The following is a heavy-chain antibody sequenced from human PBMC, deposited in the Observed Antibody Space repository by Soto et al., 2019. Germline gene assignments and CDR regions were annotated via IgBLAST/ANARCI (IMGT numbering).Heavy chain of an antibody. D-gene: IGHD4-17*01. Sequence: QVQLVESGGGVVQPGRSLRLSCAASGFTFSSYAMHWVRQAPCKGLEWVAVISYDGSNKYYADSVKGRFTISRDNSKNTLYLQMNSLRAEDTAVYYCARGPYGEFDYWGQGTLVTVSS. CDR1: GFTFSSYA. CDR3: ARGPYGEFDY. CDR2: ISYDGSNK. V-gene: IGHV3-30-3*01. J-gene: IGHJ4*02.